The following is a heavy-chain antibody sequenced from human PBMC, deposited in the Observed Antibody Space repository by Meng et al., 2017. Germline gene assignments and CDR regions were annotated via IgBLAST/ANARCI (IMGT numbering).Heavy chain of an antibody. V-gene: IGHV4-34*02. CDR1: GGSFSGYY. CDR2: INRSGST. Sequence: VHLTQWGAGLLKPSETLSLTCAVYGGSFSGYYWSWIRQPPGKGLEWIGEINRSGSTNYNPSLKSRVTISVDTSKNQFSLKLNSVTAADTAVYYCAREIAVVAHYYWYIDLWGRGTLVTVSS. J-gene: IGHJ2*01. CDR3: AREIAVVAHYYWYIDL. D-gene: IGHD3-22*01.